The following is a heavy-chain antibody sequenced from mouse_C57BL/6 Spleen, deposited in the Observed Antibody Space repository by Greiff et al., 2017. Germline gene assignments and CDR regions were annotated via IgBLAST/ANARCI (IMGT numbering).Heavy chain of an antibody. Sequence: EVHLVESGGGLVKPGGSLQLSCAASGFTFSDYGMHWVRQAPEKGLEWVAYISSGSSTIYYADTVKGRFTISRDNAKTTLFLQMTSLRSEDTAMYYCARGATVAALDYWGQGTTLTVSS. V-gene: IGHV5-17*01. J-gene: IGHJ2*01. CDR2: ISSGSSTI. D-gene: IGHD1-1*01. CDR3: ARGATVAALDY. CDR1: GFTFSDYG.